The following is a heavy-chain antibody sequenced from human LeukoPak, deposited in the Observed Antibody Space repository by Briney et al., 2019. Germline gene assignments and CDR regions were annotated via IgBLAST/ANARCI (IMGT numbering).Heavy chain of an antibody. Sequence: PGGSLRLSCAASGFTFSSFAMSWVRQGPGKGLDWVSVISGSGGSSYYADSVKGRFTISRDNSRNTLYLQMNSLRAEDTAVYYCAKILRGYSGSQISGYWGQGTLVTVSS. CDR1: GFTFSSFA. CDR3: AKILRGYSGSQISGY. J-gene: IGHJ4*02. V-gene: IGHV3-23*01. D-gene: IGHD1-26*01. CDR2: ISGSGGSS.